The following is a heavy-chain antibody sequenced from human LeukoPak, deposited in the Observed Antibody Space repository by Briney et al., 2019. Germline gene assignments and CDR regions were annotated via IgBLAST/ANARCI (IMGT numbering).Heavy chain of an antibody. CDR2: FDPADGEP. Sequence: ASVKVSCKISGYTLTEVSMHWVRQAPGKGLEWMGGFDPADGEPIYAQKFQGRVTMIEDTSTDTAYMDLSSLRSEDTAVYYCATEVVGYGDVHYFDSWGQGTLVTVSS. D-gene: IGHD4-17*01. CDR3: ATEVVGYGDVHYFDS. J-gene: IGHJ4*02. V-gene: IGHV1-24*01. CDR1: GYTLTEVS.